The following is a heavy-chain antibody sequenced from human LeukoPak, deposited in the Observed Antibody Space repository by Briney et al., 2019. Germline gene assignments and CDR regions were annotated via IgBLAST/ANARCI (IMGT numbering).Heavy chain of an antibody. Sequence: PGGSLRLSCAASGFTFSSYAICWVRQAPGKGLEWVSGISNSGGSTYYADSVKGRFTISRDNSKNTLYLQMNSLRPEDTAVYYCAKDTGSYESRGQDYWGQGTLVTVSS. CDR2: ISNSGGST. J-gene: IGHJ4*02. D-gene: IGHD3-22*01. CDR3: AKDTGSYESRGQDY. CDR1: GFTFSSYA. V-gene: IGHV3-23*01.